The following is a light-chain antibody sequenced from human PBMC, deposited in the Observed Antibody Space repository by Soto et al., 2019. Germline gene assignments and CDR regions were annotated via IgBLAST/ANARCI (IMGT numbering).Light chain of an antibody. Sequence: QSVLTQPASVSGSPGQSITISCTGTSNDVGGHNYVSWYQQYPGKAPKVMIYEVTNRPSGVSNRFSGSKSGNTASLTISGLQAEDEADYYCSSYSSSTTLRVFGTGTKGTVL. V-gene: IGLV2-14*01. CDR2: EVT. CDR1: SNDVGGHNY. J-gene: IGLJ1*01. CDR3: SSYSSSTTLRV.